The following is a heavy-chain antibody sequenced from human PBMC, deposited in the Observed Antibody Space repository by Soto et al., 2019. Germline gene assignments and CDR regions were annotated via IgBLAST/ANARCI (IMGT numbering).Heavy chain of an antibody. J-gene: IGHJ4*02. CDR2: IWHDGSNK. CDR1: GFTFRSYG. V-gene: IGHV3-33*01. D-gene: IGHD2-2*01. CDR3: ARDEQRVPAPMLDY. Sequence: QVQLVESGGGVVQPGRSLRLSCAASGFTFRSYGMHWVRQAPGKGLEWVAAIWHDGSNKYYGDSVKGRFTISRDTAKNTLYLQMNSLRAEDTAVYYWARDEQRVPAPMLDYWGQGTLVTVSS.